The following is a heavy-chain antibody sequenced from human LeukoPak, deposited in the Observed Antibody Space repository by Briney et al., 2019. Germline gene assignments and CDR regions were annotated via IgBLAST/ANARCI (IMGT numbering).Heavy chain of an antibody. CDR2: ISYDGSNK. D-gene: IGHD3-10*01. V-gene: IGHV3-30-3*01. Sequence: QTGGSLRLSCVASGFTFTSYAMHWVRQAPGKGLEWLAVISYDGSNKYYADSVKGRFTISRDNSQNTLYLQMNSLRAEDTAVYYCARGYTGFGSGSSLGYWGQGTLVTVSS. CDR1: GFTFTSYA. CDR3: ARGYTGFGSGSSLGY. J-gene: IGHJ4*02.